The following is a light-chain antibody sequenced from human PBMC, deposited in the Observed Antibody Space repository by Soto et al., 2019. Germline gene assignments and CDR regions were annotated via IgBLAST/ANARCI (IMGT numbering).Light chain of an antibody. V-gene: IGKV3-11*01. CDR3: QQRSVWPWT. J-gene: IGKJ1*01. Sequence: ELLLTQSPPTLSLAPGERATLSCRASQSVNNYLAWYQQKPGQAPRLLIYDTSDRASGIPARFSGSGSGTDFTLTISSLEPEDFAVFYCQQRSVWPWTFGQGSKVDIK. CDR1: QSVNNY. CDR2: DTS.